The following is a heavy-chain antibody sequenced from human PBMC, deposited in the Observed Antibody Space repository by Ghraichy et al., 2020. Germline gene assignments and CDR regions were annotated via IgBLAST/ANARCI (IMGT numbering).Heavy chain of an antibody. CDR3: ARNFDL. V-gene: IGHV3-74*01. J-gene: IGHJ3*01. CDR2: ISSDGTVT. CDR1: GFTLSGYW. Sequence: GGSLRLSCAASGFTLSGYWTHWVRQAPGKGPVWVSRISSDGTVTNYADSVKGRFTISRDSAKNAVYLQMNSLRAEDTALYYCARNFDLWGQGTMVTVSS.